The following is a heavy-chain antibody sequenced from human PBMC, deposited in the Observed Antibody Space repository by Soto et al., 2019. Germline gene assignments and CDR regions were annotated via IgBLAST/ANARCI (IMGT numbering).Heavy chain of an antibody. J-gene: IGHJ5*02. CDR3: AKDYYYGSGRHNWFDP. Sequence: SLRLSCAASGFTFSSYGMHWVRQAPGKGLEWVAVISYDGSNKYYADSVKGRFTISRDNSKNTLYLQMNSLRAEDTAVYYCAKDYYYGSGRHNWFDPWGQGTLV. V-gene: IGHV3-30*18. CDR1: GFTFSSYG. CDR2: ISYDGSNK. D-gene: IGHD3-10*01.